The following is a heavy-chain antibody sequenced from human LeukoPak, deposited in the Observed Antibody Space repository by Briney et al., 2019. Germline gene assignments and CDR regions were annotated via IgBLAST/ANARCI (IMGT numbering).Heavy chain of an antibody. J-gene: IGHJ4*02. V-gene: IGHV1-18*01. CDR3: ARDAPSVAVAGGPDY. CDR1: GYTFTRYG. Sequence: GASVKVSCKASGYTFTRYGISWVRQAPGQGLEWMGWISVYNGNIHYAQKLQGRVTTTTDTFTSTAYMELRSLTSDDTAIYYCARDAPSVAVAGGPDYWGQGTLVSVSS. CDR2: ISVYNGNI. D-gene: IGHD6-19*01.